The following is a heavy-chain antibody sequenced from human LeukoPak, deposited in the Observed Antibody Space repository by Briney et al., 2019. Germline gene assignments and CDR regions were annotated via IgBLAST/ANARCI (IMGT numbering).Heavy chain of an antibody. Sequence: GGSLRLSCAASGFTFSSYAMSWVRQAPGKGLEWVSAISGSGGSTYYADSVKGRFTISRDNSKNTLYLQMDSLRAEDTAVYYCAKDQSWELYFDYWGQGTLVTVSS. D-gene: IGHD1-26*01. V-gene: IGHV3-23*01. J-gene: IGHJ4*02. CDR1: GFTFSSYA. CDR2: ISGSGGST. CDR3: AKDQSWELYFDY.